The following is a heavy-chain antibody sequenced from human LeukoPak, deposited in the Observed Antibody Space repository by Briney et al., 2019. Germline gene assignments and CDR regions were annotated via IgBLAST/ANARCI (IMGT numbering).Heavy chain of an antibody. J-gene: IGHJ4*02. CDR1: GGSISSYY. V-gene: IGHV4-59*01. CDR2: IYYSGST. D-gene: IGHD4-17*01. CDR3: ARVRSDYVVFGY. Sequence: SETLSLTCTVSGGSISSYYWSWIRPPPGKGLEWIGYIYYSGSTNYNPSLKSRVTISVDTSKNQFSLKLSSVTAADTAVYYCARVRSDYVVFGYWGQGTLVTVSS.